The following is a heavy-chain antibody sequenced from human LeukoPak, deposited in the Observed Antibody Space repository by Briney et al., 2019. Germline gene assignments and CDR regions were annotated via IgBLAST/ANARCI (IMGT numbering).Heavy chain of an antibody. CDR2: IYTSGST. V-gene: IGHV4-4*07. Sequence: PSETLSLTCTVSGGSISTYYWSWIRQPAGKGLEWIGRIYTSGSTNYNPSLKSRVTMSVDTSKNQFSLKLSSVTAADTAVYYCARANHRVTIFGVVISDYYYYYMDVWGKGTTVTVSS. CDR3: ARANHRVTIFGVVISDYYYYYMDV. CDR1: GGSISTYY. D-gene: IGHD3-3*01. J-gene: IGHJ6*03.